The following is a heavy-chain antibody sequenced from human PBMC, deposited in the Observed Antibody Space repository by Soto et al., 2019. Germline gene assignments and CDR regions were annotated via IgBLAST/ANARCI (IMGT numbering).Heavy chain of an antibody. D-gene: IGHD3-3*01. V-gene: IGHV1-3*01. J-gene: IGHJ4*02. CDR2: INAGNGNT. CDR1: GYTFTSYA. CDR3: ARDTKYYDFWSGDVDY. Sequence: QVQLVQSGAEVKKPGASVKVSCKASGYTFTSYAMHWVRQAPGQRLEWMGWINAGNGNTKYSQKFQGRVTITRDTSASTAYMELSSLRSEDTAVYYCARDTKYYDFWSGDVDYWGQGTLVTVSS.